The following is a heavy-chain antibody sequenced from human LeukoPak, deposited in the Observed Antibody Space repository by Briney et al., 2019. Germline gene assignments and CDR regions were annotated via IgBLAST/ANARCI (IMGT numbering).Heavy chain of an antibody. CDR3: ARWNYDIWTGHRYFDY. CDR1: GDSIRGFY. J-gene: IGHJ4*02. V-gene: IGHV4-59*01. CDR2: FDNSGGS. D-gene: IGHD3/OR15-3a*01. Sequence: SETVSLTCNVSGDSIRGFYWAWIRQPPGKGLEWIGYFDNSGGSNYNPALESRVIISVDTSKNQFSLKLRSLTAADTAVYYCARWNYDIWTGHRYFDYWGQGTLVIVSS.